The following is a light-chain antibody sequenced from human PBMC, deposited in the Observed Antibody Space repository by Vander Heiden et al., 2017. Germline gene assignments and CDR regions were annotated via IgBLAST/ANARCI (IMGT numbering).Light chain of an antibody. V-gene: IGLV3-10*01. CDR3: LSTDSSGNHVV. CDR2: EDK. J-gene: IGLJ3*02. CDR1: VLPNKY. Sequence: SYELTQPPSVSVSPGQTARITCSGDVLPNKYTFWYQQKAGRAPVLVIYEDKKRPSGIPERVSAANSGPRATLTISGAQMEDEGDYYCLSTDSSGNHVVFGGGTKLTVL.